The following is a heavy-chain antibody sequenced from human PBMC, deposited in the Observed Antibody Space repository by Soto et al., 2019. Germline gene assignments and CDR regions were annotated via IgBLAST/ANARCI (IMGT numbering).Heavy chain of an antibody. Sequence: QPGGSLRLSCSASGFIFSESTIYWVRQVPGKGLEAISAVSTSGRSTYYADSVKDGFTISRDNSKNTLFLQMGSLRPEDTAIYYCVKQAHGLDGVAFDYWGQGTQVTVSS. D-gene: IGHD2-15*01. V-gene: IGHV3-64D*06. CDR2: VSTSGRST. CDR1: GFIFSEST. CDR3: VKQAHGLDGVAFDY. J-gene: IGHJ4*02.